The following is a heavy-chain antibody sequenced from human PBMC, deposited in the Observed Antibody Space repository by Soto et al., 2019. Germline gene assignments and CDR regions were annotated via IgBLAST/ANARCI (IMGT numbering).Heavy chain of an antibody. CDR2: ISAYNGNT. V-gene: IGHV1-18*01. Sequence: ASVKVSCKASGYTFTSYGISWVRQAPGQGLEWMGRISAYNGNTNYAQKLQGRVTMTTDTSRSTAYMELRSLSSDDTAVYYCARVVGALGHWFDPWGQGTLVTVSS. CDR1: GYTFTSYG. D-gene: IGHD1-26*01. CDR3: ARVVGALGHWFDP. J-gene: IGHJ5*02.